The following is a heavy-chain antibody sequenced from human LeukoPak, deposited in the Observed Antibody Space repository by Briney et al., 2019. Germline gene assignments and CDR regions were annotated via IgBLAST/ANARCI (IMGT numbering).Heavy chain of an antibody. CDR1: GFSFSAYS. D-gene: IGHD1-26*01. V-gene: IGHV3-48*01. J-gene: IGHJ4*02. CDR3: AKVPSPYTGSCYFDS. Sequence: GGSLRLSCAASGFSFSAYSMNWVRQAPGKGLEWVSYITRSSSPIYYADSVKGRFTISRDNSKNTLYLQMNSLRAEDTAVYYCAKVPSPYTGSCYFDSWGQEPLVTVSS. CDR2: ITRSSSPI.